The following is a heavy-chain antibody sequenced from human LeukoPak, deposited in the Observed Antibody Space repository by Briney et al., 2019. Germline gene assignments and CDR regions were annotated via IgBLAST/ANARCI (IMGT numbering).Heavy chain of an antibody. Sequence: GGSLRLSCAASGFTFSSYAMSWVRQAPGKGLEWVSAISGSGGSTYYADSVKGRFTISRDNSKNTLYLQMNSLRAEDTAVHYCASPGPHNYYDSSGLSFNYFDYWGQGTLVTVSS. CDR1: GFTFSSYA. D-gene: IGHD3-22*01. CDR2: ISGSGGST. V-gene: IGHV3-23*01. CDR3: ASPGPHNYYDSSGLSFNYFDY. J-gene: IGHJ4*02.